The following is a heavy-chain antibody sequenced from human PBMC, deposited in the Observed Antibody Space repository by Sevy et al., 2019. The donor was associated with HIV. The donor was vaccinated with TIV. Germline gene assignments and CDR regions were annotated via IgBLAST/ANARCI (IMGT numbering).Heavy chain of an antibody. J-gene: IGHJ4*02. Sequence: GESLKISCAASGFTFSSYSMNWVRLAPGKGLEWVSSISSSSSYIYYAGSVKGRFTISRDNAKNSLYLQMSSLRAEDTAVYYCARDGGYFDSSGYSLHWGQGTLVTVSS. D-gene: IGHD3-22*01. CDR2: ISSSSSYI. V-gene: IGHV3-21*01. CDR1: GFTFSSYS. CDR3: ARDGGYFDSSGYSLH.